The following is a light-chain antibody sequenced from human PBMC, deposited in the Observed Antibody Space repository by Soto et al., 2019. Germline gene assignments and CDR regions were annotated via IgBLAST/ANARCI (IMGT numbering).Light chain of an antibody. Sequence: PLTQYPATLSASIGARFTIPFLASQCISNWLAWYQQKPGKAPKLLIADASSFESGVPSRFSGSGSGTEFTLTISSLQPDDFATYYCQHYNSYSEAFGQGTNVDVK. CDR3: QHYNSYSEA. J-gene: IGKJ1*01. CDR1: QCISNW. CDR2: DAS. V-gene: IGKV1-5*01.